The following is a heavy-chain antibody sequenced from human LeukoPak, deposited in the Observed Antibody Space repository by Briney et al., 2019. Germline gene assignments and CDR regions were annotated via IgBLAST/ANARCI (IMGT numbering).Heavy chain of an antibody. D-gene: IGHD3-9*01. CDR3: ARDDYDILTGYYYYYGMDV. CDR1: GFTFSSYA. V-gene: IGHV3-30-3*01. CDR2: ISYDGSNK. Sequence: PGGSLRLSCAASGFTFSSYAMHWVRQAPGKGLEWVAVISYDGSNKYYADSVKGQFTISRDNSKNTLCLQMNSLRAEDTAVYYCARDDYDILTGYYYYYGMDVWGQGTTVTVSS. J-gene: IGHJ6*02.